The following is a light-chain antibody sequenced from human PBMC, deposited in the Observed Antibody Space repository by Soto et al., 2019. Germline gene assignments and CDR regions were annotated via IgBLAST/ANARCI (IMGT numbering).Light chain of an antibody. CDR2: RDN. J-gene: IGLJ3*02. Sequence: QSVLTQPPSASATSGQRVTISCSGSSSNIGSYSVYWYRQLPGTAPELLIYRDNQRLSGVPDRFSGSRSGTSASLAISGLRSEDEADYYCAAWDGSLSGWVFGGGTKLTVL. CDR3: AAWDGSLSGWV. CDR1: SSNIGSYS. V-gene: IGLV1-47*01.